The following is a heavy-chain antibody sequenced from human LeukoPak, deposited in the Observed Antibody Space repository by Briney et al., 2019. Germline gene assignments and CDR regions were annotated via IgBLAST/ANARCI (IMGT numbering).Heavy chain of an antibody. D-gene: IGHD3-9*01. CDR1: GFTFSSYA. CDR3: AKDGDDILTGYHLSGFDY. Sequence: PGESLRLSCAASGFTFSSYAMSWVRQAPGKGLEWVSAISGSGGSTYYADSVKGRFTISRDNSKNTLYLQMNSLRAEDTAVYYCAKDGDDILTGYHLSGFDYWGQGTLVTVSS. J-gene: IGHJ4*02. V-gene: IGHV3-23*01. CDR2: ISGSGGST.